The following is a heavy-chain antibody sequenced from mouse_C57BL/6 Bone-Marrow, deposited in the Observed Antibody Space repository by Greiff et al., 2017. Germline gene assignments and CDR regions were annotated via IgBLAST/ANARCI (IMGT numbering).Heavy chain of an antibody. D-gene: IGHD1-1*01. J-gene: IGHJ3*01. Sequence: DVKLVESGGGLVQPGGSLKLSCAASGFTFSDYYMYWVRQTPEKRLEWVAYISNGGGSTYYPDTVKGRFTISRDNAKNTLYLQMSRLKSEDTAMYYCASDYYGSSHLFAYWGQGTLVTVSA. V-gene: IGHV5-12*01. CDR2: ISNGGGST. CDR3: ASDYYGSSHLFAY. CDR1: GFTFSDYY.